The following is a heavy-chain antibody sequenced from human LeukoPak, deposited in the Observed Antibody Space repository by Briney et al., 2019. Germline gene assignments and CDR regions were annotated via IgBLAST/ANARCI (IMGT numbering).Heavy chain of an antibody. CDR2: IKQDGSEK. CDR1: GGSISSSSYY. Sequence: ETLSLTCTVSGGSISSSSYYWGWIRQPPGKGLEWVANIKQDGSEKYYVDSVKGRFTISRDNTKNSLYLQMNSLRAEDTAVYYCARTLYSGYDFENWFNPWGQGTLVTVSS. CDR3: ARTLYSGYDFENWFNP. V-gene: IGHV3-7*01. D-gene: IGHD5-12*01. J-gene: IGHJ5*02.